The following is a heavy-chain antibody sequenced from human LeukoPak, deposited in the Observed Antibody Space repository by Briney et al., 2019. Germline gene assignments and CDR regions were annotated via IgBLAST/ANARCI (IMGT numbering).Heavy chain of an antibody. CDR3: AVSNWMDP. CDR2: ISCDWSDA. V-gene: IGHV3-74*01. CDR1: GSTFTGFC. Sequence: QPGGSLPLSGPASGSTFTGFCMHWVGHAPGKVLVWVSFISCDWSDATYAASAKARFTISRDSAMKTLHLQMDSLAVEDTAGYYCAVSNWMDPWGQGTLVTVSS. J-gene: IGHJ5*02.